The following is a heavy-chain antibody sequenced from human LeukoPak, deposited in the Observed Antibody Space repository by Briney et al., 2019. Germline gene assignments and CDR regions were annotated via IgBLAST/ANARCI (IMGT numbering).Heavy chain of an antibody. D-gene: IGHD3-22*01. CDR1: GYTFTSYG. Sequence: GASVKVSCKASGYTFTSYGISWVRQAPGQGLEWMGWISAYNGNTNYAQKLQGRVTITTDTSTSTAYMELRSLRSDDTAVYYCARDDRHYYYDSSGYYATFDYWGQGTLVTVSS. CDR2: ISAYNGNT. J-gene: IGHJ4*02. V-gene: IGHV1-18*01. CDR3: ARDDRHYYYDSSGYYATFDY.